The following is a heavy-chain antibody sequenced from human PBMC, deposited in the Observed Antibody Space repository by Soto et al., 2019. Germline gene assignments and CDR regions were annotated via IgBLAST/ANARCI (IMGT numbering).Heavy chain of an antibody. CDR3: AKNQGVELVPLATVDWFDP. J-gene: IGHJ5*02. CDR2: ISGSGFKK. V-gene: IGHV3-23*01. D-gene: IGHD1-26*01. CDR1: GFFLENFG. Sequence: PGGSLRLSCVAYGFFLENFGMSWVRQAPGKGLEWISSISGSGFKKYYADSVKGRFTISRDNSKSTVYLELNNLSAEDTAVYHCAKNQGVELVPLATVDWFDPWGQGSVVTVSS.